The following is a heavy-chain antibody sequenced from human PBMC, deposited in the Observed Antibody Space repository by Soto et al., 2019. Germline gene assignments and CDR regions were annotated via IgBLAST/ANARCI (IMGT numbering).Heavy chain of an antibody. J-gene: IGHJ6*02. CDR2: FYFTGST. CDR1: GASVSRDSYS. CDR3: AKDPRFYGMDV. V-gene: IGHV4-61*01. Sequence: QVRLQESGPGLVKPSEPLSLTCTVPGASVSRDSYSWAWIRQPPGKGLEWIGCFYFTGSTKTNPSLQSRVSISVDESKNQMSLKLNSVTAADTAVYYCAKDPRFYGMDVWGQGTTVTVSS.